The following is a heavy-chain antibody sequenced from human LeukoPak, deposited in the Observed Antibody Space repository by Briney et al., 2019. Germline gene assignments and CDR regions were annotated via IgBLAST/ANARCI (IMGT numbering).Heavy chain of an antibody. Sequence: GGSLRLSCAASGFTFSSYWMSWVRQAPGKGLEWVANIKQDGSEKYYVDFVKGRFTISRDNAKNSLYLQMNSLRAEDTAVYYCARDRKDFWSGYYTGTSWGFDYWGQGTLVTVSS. J-gene: IGHJ4*02. D-gene: IGHD3-3*01. CDR2: IKQDGSEK. CDR3: ARDRKDFWSGYYTGTSWGFDY. CDR1: GFTFSSYW. V-gene: IGHV3-7*01.